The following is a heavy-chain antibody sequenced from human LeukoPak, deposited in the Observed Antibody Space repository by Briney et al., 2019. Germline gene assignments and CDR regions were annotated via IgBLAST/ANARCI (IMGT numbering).Heavy chain of an antibody. Sequence: PGGSLRLSCAASGFTFSDFYMSWIPQAPGKGLEWISYTSSSGSSTNYADSVKGRFTISRDNAKNSLYLQMNSLRAEDTAVYYCARDLIHRSGEADYWGQGTLVTVST. CDR1: GFTFSDFY. CDR2: TSSSGSST. D-gene: IGHD3-22*01. J-gene: IGHJ4*02. V-gene: IGHV3-11*05. CDR3: ARDLIHRSGEADY.